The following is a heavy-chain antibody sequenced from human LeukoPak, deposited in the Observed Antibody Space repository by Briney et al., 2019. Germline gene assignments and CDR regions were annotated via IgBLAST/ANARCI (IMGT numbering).Heavy chain of an antibody. CDR2: ISSSSTYI. CDR1: GFTFSSYS. D-gene: IGHD3-10*01. J-gene: IGHJ4*02. V-gene: IGHV3-21*01. Sequence: GGSLRLSCAASGFTFSSYSMHWVRQAPGKGLEWVSSISSSSTYIYYADSVKGRFTISRDNAKNSPYLQMNSLRAEDTAVYYCARDPNTYGSGSDGGYWGQGTLVTVSS. CDR3: ARDPNTYGSGSDGGY.